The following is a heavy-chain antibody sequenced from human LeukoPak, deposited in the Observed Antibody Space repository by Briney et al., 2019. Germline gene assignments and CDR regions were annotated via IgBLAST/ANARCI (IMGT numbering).Heavy chain of an antibody. CDR3: ARSGHSYGTYYFDY. Sequence: SETLSLICTVSSDSISSYYWSWLRQPPGKGLEWIGYIYFSGGTNYNPSLKSRVTISVDTSKNQFSLKLSSVTAADTAVYYCARSGHSYGTYYFDYWGQRSQVTVSS. V-gene: IGHV4-59*01. CDR2: IYFSGGT. CDR1: SDSISSYY. J-gene: IGHJ4*02. D-gene: IGHD5-18*01.